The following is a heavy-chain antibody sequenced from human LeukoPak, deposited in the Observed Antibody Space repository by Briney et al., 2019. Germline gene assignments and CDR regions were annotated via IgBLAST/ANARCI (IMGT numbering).Heavy chain of an antibody. J-gene: IGHJ4*02. CDR2: ISYTGRT. Sequence: SETLSLTCTVSGGSINSGPFWNWIRQHPETGLEWIGYISYTGRTYYNPSLKSRLTMSVDTSKNQFSLKLSSVTAADTAVHYCARGDERFDFWGQGSLVTVSS. CDR1: GGSINSGPF. CDR3: ARGDERFDF. V-gene: IGHV4-31*03.